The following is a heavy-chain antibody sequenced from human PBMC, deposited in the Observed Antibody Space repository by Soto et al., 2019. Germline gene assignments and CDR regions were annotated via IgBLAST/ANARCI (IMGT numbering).Heavy chain of an antibody. CDR1: GFTFSSYA. D-gene: IGHD2-2*01. V-gene: IGHV3-7*01. Sequence: GGSLRLSCAASGFTFSSYAMSWVRQAPGKGLEWVANIKQDGSEKYYVDSVKGRFTISRDNAKNSLYLQMNSLRAEGPAAYYCARVSYQPYCSSTSCHWGFDYWGQGTLVTVSS. CDR2: IKQDGSEK. CDR3: ARVSYQPYCSSTSCHWGFDY. J-gene: IGHJ4*02.